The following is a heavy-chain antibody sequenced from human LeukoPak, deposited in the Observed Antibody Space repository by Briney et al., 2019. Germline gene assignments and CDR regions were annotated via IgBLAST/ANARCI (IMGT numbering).Heavy chain of an antibody. D-gene: IGHD2-2*01. CDR2: IYYSGST. V-gene: IGHV4-30-4*01. CDR1: GGSISSGDYY. J-gene: IGHJ4*02. CDR3: ARARYCSSTSCYECDY. Sequence: SETLSLTCTVSGGSISSGDYYWSWIRQPPGKGLEWIGYIYYSGSTYYNPSLKSRVTISVDTSKNQFSLKLSSETAADTAVYYCARARYCSSTSCYECDYWGQGTLVTVSS.